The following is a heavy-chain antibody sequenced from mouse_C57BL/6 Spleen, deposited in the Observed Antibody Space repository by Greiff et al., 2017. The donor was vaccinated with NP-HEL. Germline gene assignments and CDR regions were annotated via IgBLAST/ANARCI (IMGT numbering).Heavy chain of an antibody. J-gene: IGHJ2*01. Sequence: EVQGVESGGGLVKPGGSLKLSCAASGFTFSDYGMHWVRQAPEKGLEWVAYISSGSSTIYYADTVKGRFTISRDNAKNTLFLQITCRESEDTAMYYCARRGRGGYFDYWGQGTTLTVSS. V-gene: IGHV5-17*01. CDR3: ARRGRGGYFDY. CDR2: ISSGSSTI. D-gene: IGHD3-3*01. CDR1: GFTFSDYG.